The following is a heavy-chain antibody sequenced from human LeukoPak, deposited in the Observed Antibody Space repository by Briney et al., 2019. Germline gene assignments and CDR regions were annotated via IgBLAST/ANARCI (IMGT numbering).Heavy chain of an antibody. CDR3: ARGRAAAGHLDY. Sequence: SETLSLTCTVSGGSISSSSYYWGWIRQPPGKGLEWIESIYYSGSTYYNPSLKSRVTISVDTSRNQFSLKLSSVTAADTAVYYCARGRAAAGHLDYWGQGTLVTVSS. V-gene: IGHV4-39*01. J-gene: IGHJ4*02. D-gene: IGHD6-13*01. CDR1: GGSISSSSYY. CDR2: IYYSGST.